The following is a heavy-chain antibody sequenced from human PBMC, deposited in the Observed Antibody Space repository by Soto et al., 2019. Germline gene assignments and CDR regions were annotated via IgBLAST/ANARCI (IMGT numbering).Heavy chain of an antibody. D-gene: IGHD6-19*01. CDR2: INAGNGNT. Sequence: ASVKVSCKASGYTSTSYAMHWVRQAPGQRLEWMGWINAGNGNTKYSQKFQGRVTITRDTSASTAYMELSSLRSEDTAVYYCARGRVAVAGTTFFDYWGQGTLVTVSS. V-gene: IGHV1-3*01. CDR3: ARGRVAVAGTTFFDY. J-gene: IGHJ4*02. CDR1: GYTSTSYA.